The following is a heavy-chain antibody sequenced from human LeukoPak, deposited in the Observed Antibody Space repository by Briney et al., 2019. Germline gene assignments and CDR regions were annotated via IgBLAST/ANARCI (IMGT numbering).Heavy chain of an antibody. CDR3: ARAPYYYDSSGPSDY. Sequence: GASVKVSCKASGYTFTHYTINWVRQAPGQGLEWMGWISAYNGNTNYAQKVQDRVTMTTDTSTSTAYMELTRLRSDDTAVYYCARAPYYYDSSGPSDYWGQGTLVTVSS. J-gene: IGHJ4*02. D-gene: IGHD3-22*01. CDR2: ISAYNGNT. V-gene: IGHV1-18*01. CDR1: GYTFTHYT.